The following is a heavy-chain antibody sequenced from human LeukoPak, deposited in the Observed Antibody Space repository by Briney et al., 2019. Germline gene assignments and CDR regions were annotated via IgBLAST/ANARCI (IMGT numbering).Heavy chain of an antibody. CDR2: IYYSGST. V-gene: IGHV4-39*07. CDR3: AREHDAEMATINDY. Sequence: SETLSLTCAVSGGSISSNSYYWGWIRQPPGKGLEWIGSIYYSGSTYYNPSLKSRVTISVDTSKNQFSLKLSSVTAADTAVYYCAREHDAEMATINDYWGQGTLVTVSS. J-gene: IGHJ4*02. CDR1: GGSISSNSYY. D-gene: IGHD5-24*01.